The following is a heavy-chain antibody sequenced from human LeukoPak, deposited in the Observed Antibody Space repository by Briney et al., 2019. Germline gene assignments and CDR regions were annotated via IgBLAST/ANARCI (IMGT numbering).Heavy chain of an antibody. J-gene: IGHJ5*02. D-gene: IGHD5-12*01. Sequence: SVKVSCKASGGTFSSYAISWVRQAPGQGLEWTGGIIPIFGTANYAQKFQGRVTITTDESTSTAYMELSSLRSEDTAVYYCARVSYSGYDGSWFDPWGQGTLVTVSS. V-gene: IGHV1-69*05. CDR3: ARVSYSGYDGSWFDP. CDR2: IIPIFGTA. CDR1: GGTFSSYA.